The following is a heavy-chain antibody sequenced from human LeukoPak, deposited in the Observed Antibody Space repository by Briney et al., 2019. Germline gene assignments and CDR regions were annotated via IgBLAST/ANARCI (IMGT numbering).Heavy chain of an antibody. CDR1: GFTFSSYA. V-gene: IGHV3-23*01. J-gene: IGHJ4*02. CDR2: ISGSGVST. Sequence: PGGSLRLSCAASGFTFSSYAMSWVRQAPGKGREWVSSISGSGVSTYYADSVKGRFTISRDNSKNTLYLQMNSLRAEDTAVYYCAKAPPFDTRFDYWGQGTLVTVSS. D-gene: IGHD1-26*01. CDR3: AKAPPFDTRFDY.